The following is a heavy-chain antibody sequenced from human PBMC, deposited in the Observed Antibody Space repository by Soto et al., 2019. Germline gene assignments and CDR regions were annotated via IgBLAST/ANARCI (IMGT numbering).Heavy chain of an antibody. D-gene: IGHD1-26*01. J-gene: IGHJ4*02. CDR2: ISFDGRTT. V-gene: IGHV3-30*03. CDR1: GFTFSSYG. Sequence: QVQLVESGGGVVQPGRSLRLSCAASGFTFSSYGMHCVRQAPGKGLEWVAVISFDGRTTYYADSVKGRFTISRDNSENTLYLQMSNLRAEDTAVYYCTRESNVNYSNSKWAFDDWGQGSVVTVSS. CDR3: TRESNVNYSNSKWAFDD.